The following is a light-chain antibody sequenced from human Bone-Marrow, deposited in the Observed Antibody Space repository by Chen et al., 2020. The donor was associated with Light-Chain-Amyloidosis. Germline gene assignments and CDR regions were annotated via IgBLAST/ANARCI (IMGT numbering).Light chain of an antibody. V-gene: IGLV3-21*02. CDR3: QVWDRSSDRPV. CDR1: NIGSTS. Sequence: SYVLTQPSSVSVAPGQTATIACGGNNIGSTSVYWYQQTPGQAPLLFVYDASDRPSGIPERLSGSNSGNTATLTISRVEAGDEADYYCQVWDRSSDRPVFGGGTKLTVL. CDR2: DAS. J-gene: IGLJ3*02.